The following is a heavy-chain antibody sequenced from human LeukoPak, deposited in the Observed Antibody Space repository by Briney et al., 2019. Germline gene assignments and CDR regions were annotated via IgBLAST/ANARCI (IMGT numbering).Heavy chain of an antibody. Sequence: PGGSLRLSCAASGFIFSDYWMHWVRQTPGKGLVWVSRIRSDGADIQYADSVRGRFTISRDNAKSTLYLQMNSLRTEDTAVYYCVKGSRQSYYYDSSGSEFDYWGQGTLVTVSS. D-gene: IGHD3-22*01. V-gene: IGHV3-74*03. CDR2: IRSDGADI. CDR1: GFIFSDYW. CDR3: VKGSRQSYYYDSSGSEFDY. J-gene: IGHJ4*02.